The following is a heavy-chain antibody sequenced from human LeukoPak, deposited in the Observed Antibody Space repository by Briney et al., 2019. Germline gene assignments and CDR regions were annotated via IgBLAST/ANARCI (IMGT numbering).Heavy chain of an antibody. D-gene: IGHD6-13*01. J-gene: IGHJ4*02. CDR2: IIPILGIA. V-gene: IGHV1-69*04. CDR3: ARDRTRIAAAGSSFDY. CDR1: GGTFSSYA. Sequence: GASVKVSCKASGGTFSSYAISWVRQAPGQGLEWMGRIIPILGIANYAQKFQGRVTITADKSTSTAYMELSSLRSEDTAVYYCARDRTRIAAAGSSFDYWGQGTLVTVSS.